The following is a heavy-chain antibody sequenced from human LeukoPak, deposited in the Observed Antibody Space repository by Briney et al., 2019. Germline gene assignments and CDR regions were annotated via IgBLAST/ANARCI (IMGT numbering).Heavy chain of an antibody. CDR2: IYYSGST. V-gene: IGHV4-39*07. Sequence: MPSETLSLTCTVSGGSISSSSYYWGWIRQPPGKGLEWIGSIYYSGSTYYNPSLKSRVTISVDTSKNQFSLKLSSVTAADTAVYYCASVDTAMVPWYWGQGTLVTVSS. D-gene: IGHD5-18*01. CDR1: GGSISSSSYY. J-gene: IGHJ4*02. CDR3: ASVDTAMVPWY.